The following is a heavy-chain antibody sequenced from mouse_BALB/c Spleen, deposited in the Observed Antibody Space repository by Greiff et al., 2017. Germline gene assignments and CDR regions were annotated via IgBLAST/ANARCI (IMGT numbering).Heavy chain of an antibody. CDR1: GFTFSSYA. CDR3: AREGGLLRLRDSQYYFDY. J-gene: IGHJ2*01. D-gene: IGHD1-2*01. Sequence: EVHLVESGGGLVKPGGSLKLSCAASGFTFSSYAMSWVRQTPEKRLEWVASISSGGSTYYPDSVKGRFTISRDNARNILYLQMSSLRSEDTAMYYCAREGGLLRLRDSQYYFDYWGQGTTLTVSS. CDR2: ISSGGST. V-gene: IGHV5-6-5*01.